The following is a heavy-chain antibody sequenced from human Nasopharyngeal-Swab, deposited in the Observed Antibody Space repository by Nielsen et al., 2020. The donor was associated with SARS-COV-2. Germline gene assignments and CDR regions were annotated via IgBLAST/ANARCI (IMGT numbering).Heavy chain of an antibody. J-gene: IGHJ6*02. D-gene: IGHD3-9*01. V-gene: IGHV3-30*03. Sequence: GESLKISCAASGFTFSGYGTHWVRQAPGKGLEWVAVTSSDGSENYYADSLKGRFTISRDNPKNTLYLQMNSLRAEDTAVYYCARAAVKYEYLTGYSWSYHYYGMDVWGQGTTVTVSS. CDR3: ARAAVKYEYLTGYSWSYHYYGMDV. CDR1: GFTFSGYG. CDR2: TSSDGSEN.